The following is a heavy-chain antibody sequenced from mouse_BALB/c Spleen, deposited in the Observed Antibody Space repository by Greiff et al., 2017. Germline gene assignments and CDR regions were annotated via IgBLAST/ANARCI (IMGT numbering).Heavy chain of an antibody. D-gene: IGHD1-1*01. CDR2: ISSGGSYT. CDR1: GFTFSSYA. V-gene: IGHV5-9-3*01. J-gene: IGHJ3*01. Sequence: EVKLMESGGGLVKPGGSLKLSCAASGFTFSSYAMSWVRQTPEKRLEWVATISSGGSYTYYPDSVKGRFTISRDNAKNTLYLEMSSLRSEDTAMYYCARRGYYGSSSWFAYWGQGTLVTVSA. CDR3: ARRGYYGSSSWFAY.